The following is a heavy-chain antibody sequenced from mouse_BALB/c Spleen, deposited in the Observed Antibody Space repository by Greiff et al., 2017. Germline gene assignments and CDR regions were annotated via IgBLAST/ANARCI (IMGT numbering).Heavy chain of an antibody. Sequence: VQLQQSGAELVKPGASVKLSCTASGFNIKDTYMHWVKQRPEQGLEWIGRIDPANGNTKYDPKFQGKATITADTSSNTAYLQLSSLTSEDTAFYYCARRRGGWYFDYWGQGTTLTVSS. CDR1: GFNIKDTY. CDR3: ARRRGGWYFDY. CDR2: IDPANGNT. V-gene: IGHV14-3*02. D-gene: IGHD3-2*02. J-gene: IGHJ2*01.